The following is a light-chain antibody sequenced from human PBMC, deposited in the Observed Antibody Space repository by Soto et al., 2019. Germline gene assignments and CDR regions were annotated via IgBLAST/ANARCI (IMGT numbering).Light chain of an antibody. CDR1: QSASSSY. Sequence: EIVLTQSPGTLSLSPGERATLSCRASQSASSSYLAWYQQRPGQAPRLLIYGASSRATGIPDRFSGSGSGTDFTLTISRLEPEDFAVYYCQQYGSSLPFGQGTKVDIK. CDR2: GAS. V-gene: IGKV3-20*01. J-gene: IGKJ1*01. CDR3: QQYGSSLP.